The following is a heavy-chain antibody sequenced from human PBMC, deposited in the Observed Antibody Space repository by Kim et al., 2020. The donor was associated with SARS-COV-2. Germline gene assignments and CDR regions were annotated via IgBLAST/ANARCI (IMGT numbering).Heavy chain of an antibody. V-gene: IGHV3-21*04. D-gene: IGHD6-13*01. CDR3: ARVPVGASSWYYFDS. Sequence: ADSLKGRFTISRANAETSLYLEMNSLSADDTAVYYCARVPVGASSWYYFDSWGQGTLVTVSS. J-gene: IGHJ4*02.